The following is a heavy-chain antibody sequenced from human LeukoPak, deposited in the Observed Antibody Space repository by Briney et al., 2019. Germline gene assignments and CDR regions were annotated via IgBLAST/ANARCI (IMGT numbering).Heavy chain of an antibody. CDR2: IYYSGRT. Sequence: SETLSLTCSVSGGSISTYYWSWIRQPPGKGLEWIGYIYYSGRTSYNPSLKSRVTISVDTSKNQFSLRLSSVTAADTAVYYCAKGGSFHDYWGQGTLVTVSS. CDR1: GGSISTYY. D-gene: IGHD1-26*01. V-gene: IGHV4-59*01. CDR3: AKGGSFHDY. J-gene: IGHJ4*02.